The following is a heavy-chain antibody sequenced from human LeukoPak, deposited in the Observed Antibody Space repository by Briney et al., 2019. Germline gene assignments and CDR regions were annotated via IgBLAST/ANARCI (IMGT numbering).Heavy chain of an antibody. D-gene: IGHD3-22*01. CDR1: GDSISSGGYY. J-gene: IGHJ4*02. V-gene: IGHV4-31*03. Sequence: PSETLSLTCTVSGDSISSGGYYWRWIRQHPGKGLEWIGYIYYSGSTYYNPSLKSRVTISVDTSKNQFSLKLSSVTAADTAVYYCARGSGSSDYYSGFFTFDYWGQGTLVTVSS. CDR2: IYYSGST. CDR3: ARGSGSSDYYSGFFTFDY.